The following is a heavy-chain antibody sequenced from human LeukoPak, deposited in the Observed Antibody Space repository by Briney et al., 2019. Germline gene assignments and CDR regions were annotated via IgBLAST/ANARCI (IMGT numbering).Heavy chain of an antibody. V-gene: IGHV3-30*03. CDR2: ISYDGSKK. D-gene: IGHD3-3*01. CDR1: GFTLSRHA. CDR3: ARDLLFEWQSLRYYNGMDI. Sequence: GGSLRLSCAASGFTLSRHAMHWVRQAPGKGLEWAAVISYDGSKKYYGDSVKGRFTISRDNSKNTLYLQMNSLRVEDTGVYYCARDLLFEWQSLRYYNGMDIWGQGTTVTVSS. J-gene: IGHJ6*02.